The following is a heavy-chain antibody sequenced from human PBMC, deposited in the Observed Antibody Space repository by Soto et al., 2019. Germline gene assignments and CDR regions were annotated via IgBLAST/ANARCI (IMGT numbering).Heavy chain of an antibody. CDR2: IKSQGDGGTR. CDR3: PTDLQASCDGPNSYPVHHYYHDMDV. V-gene: IGHV3-15*06. Sequence: GGSLRLSCAASGFSFRNAWTSWVRQAPAKGLECVGHIKSQGDGGTRHYAAPVKVRFNISRDDSKNTLFLQMNRLKNADAPVYFCPTDLQASCDGPNSYPVHHYYHDMDVWGQGRTLTVS. D-gene: IGHD2-21*01. CDR1: GFSFRNAW. J-gene: IGHJ6*02.